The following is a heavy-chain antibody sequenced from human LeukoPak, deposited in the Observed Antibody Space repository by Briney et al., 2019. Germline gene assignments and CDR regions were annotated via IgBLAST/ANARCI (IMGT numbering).Heavy chain of an antibody. Sequence: GGSLRLSCIGSGSTFGDHAMSWVRQAPGKGLEWVGFIRSKAYRGTIEYAAAVKGRFTISRDDSASIVYLQMNSLKIEDTAVYYCARGPIQLWIHNAMDVWGQGTTVTVS. CDR1: GSTFGDHA. CDR3: ARGPIQLWIHNAMDV. J-gene: IGHJ6*02. CDR2: IRSKAYRGTI. V-gene: IGHV3-49*04. D-gene: IGHD1-1*01.